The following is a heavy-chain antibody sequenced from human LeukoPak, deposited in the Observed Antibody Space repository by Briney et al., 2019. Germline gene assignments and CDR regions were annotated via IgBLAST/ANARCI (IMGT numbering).Heavy chain of an antibody. J-gene: IGHJ4*02. D-gene: IGHD3-22*01. CDR1: GFTFKNYA. CDR3: AIMHPYYDGNGYWVQ. Sequence: GGSLRLSCAGSGFTFKNYAMSWVRRAPGKGPEWVSGINTSGGSTAYADSVKGRFTISRDNPRNTLYMQMNSLRAEDTALYYCAIMHPYYDGNGYWVQWGQGTLVTVSS. CDR2: INTSGGST. V-gene: IGHV3-23*01.